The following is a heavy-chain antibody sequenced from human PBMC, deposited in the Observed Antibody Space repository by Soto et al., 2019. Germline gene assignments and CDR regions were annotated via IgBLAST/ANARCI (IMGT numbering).Heavy chain of an antibody. V-gene: IGHV1-2*04. J-gene: IGHJ4*02. CDR3: ARAPPMITFGGVIVPNFDY. Sequence: SGGTNYAQKFQGWVTMTSDTSISTAYMELSRLRSDDTAVYYCARAPPMITFGGVIVPNFDYWGQGTLVTVSS. CDR2: SGGT. D-gene: IGHD3-16*02.